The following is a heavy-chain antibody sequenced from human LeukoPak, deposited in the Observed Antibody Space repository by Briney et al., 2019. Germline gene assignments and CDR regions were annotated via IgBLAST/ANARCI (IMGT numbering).Heavy chain of an antibody. CDR2: INHSGST. Sequence: PSETLSLTCAVYGGPFSGYYWGWIRQRPGKGVEWIGEINHSGSTNYNPSLKSRVTISVDTSKNQLSLKLSSVTAADTAVYYCARGGSYGDYYFDYWGQGTLVTVSS. D-gene: IGHD4-17*01. J-gene: IGHJ4*02. CDR3: ARGGSYGDYYFDY. V-gene: IGHV4-34*01. CDR1: GGPFSGYY.